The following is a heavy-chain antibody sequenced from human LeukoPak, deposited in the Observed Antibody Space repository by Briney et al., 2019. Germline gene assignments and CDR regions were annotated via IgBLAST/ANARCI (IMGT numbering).Heavy chain of an antibody. CDR2: IYYSGYT. Sequence: SETLSLTCTVSGDFITAYYWSWIRQPPGKGLEWIGDIYYSGYTNYNPSLKSRVTISVDTSKNQFSLKLRSVTAADTAVYYCARETSQKGAHYMDVWGKGTTVTISS. CDR3: ARETSQKGAHYMDV. D-gene: IGHD3-16*01. J-gene: IGHJ6*03. CDR1: GDFITAYY. V-gene: IGHV4-59*01.